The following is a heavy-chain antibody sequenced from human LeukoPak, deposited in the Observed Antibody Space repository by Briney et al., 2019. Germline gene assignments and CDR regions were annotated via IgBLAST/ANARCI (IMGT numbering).Heavy chain of an antibody. J-gene: IGHJ4*02. CDR2: INPSGDST. Sequence: ASVKVSCKASGYTFTSYDMHWVRQAPGQGLEWMGIINPSGDSTSYAQKFQGRVTMTRDTSTRTVYMELSSLRSEDTAVYYCASVLYCGADCYSGRYFFDHWGQGTLVTVSS. CDR3: ASVLYCGADCYSGRYFFDH. V-gene: IGHV1-46*01. CDR1: GYTFTSYD. D-gene: IGHD2-21*02.